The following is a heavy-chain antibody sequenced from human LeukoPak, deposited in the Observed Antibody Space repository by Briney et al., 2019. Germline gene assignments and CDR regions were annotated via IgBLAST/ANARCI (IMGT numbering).Heavy chain of an antibody. J-gene: IGHJ4*02. CDR3: ASTEYSWNSGSRSRLDY. D-gene: IGHD1-7*01. CDR1: GGTFSSYA. V-gene: IGHV1-69*05. CDR2: IIPIFGTA. Sequence: SVKVSCKASGGTFSSYAISWVRQAPGQGLEWMGRIIPIFGTANYAQKFQGRVTITTDESTSTAYMELSSLRSEDTAVYYCASTEYSWNSGSRSRLDYWGQGTLVTVSS.